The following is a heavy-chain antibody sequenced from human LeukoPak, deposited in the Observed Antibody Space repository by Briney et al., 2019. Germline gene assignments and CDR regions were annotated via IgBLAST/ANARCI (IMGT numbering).Heavy chain of an antibody. J-gene: IGHJ4*02. V-gene: IGHV3-23*01. Sequence: GGSLRLSCAASGFTFSSYAMSRVRQAPGKGLEWVSAISGSGGSTYYADSVKGRFTISRDNAKNSLYLQMTSLRAEDTAVYYCARSPIAAAGTAFDSWGQGTLVTVSS. CDR3: ARSPIAAAGTAFDS. D-gene: IGHD6-13*01. CDR1: GFTFSSYA. CDR2: ISGSGGST.